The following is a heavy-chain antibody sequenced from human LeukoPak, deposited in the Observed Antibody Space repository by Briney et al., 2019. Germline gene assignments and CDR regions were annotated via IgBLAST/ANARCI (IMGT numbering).Heavy chain of an antibody. CDR1: GGSISSYY. CDR2: IHTSGST. CDR3: ARGGGSYIGYYMDV. J-gene: IGHJ6*03. V-gene: IGHV4-4*07. Sequence: SETLSLTCTVSGGSISSYYWSWIRQPAGKGLEWIGRIHTSGSTNYNPSLKSRVTMSVDTSKNQFSLKLSSVTAADTAVYYCARGGGSYIGYYMDVWGKGTTVTISS. D-gene: IGHD1-26*01.